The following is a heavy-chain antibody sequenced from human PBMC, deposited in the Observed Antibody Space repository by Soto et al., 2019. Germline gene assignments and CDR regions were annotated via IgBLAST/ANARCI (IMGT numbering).Heavy chain of an antibody. CDR2: IIPVFGIP. V-gene: IGHV1-69*12. D-gene: IGHD3-22*01. J-gene: IGHJ6*02. CDR1: GGSLSNYG. CDR3: ARGDATKIVVTTYYAMDV. Sequence: QVQLVQSGAEVKKPGSSVKVSCKASGGSLSNYGISWVRQAPGQGLEWMGAIIPVFGIPNYAQKFQDRVTITADESTTTVYMEVRSRTSEDTAVYYCARGDATKIVVTTYYAMDVWGQGTTVTVSS.